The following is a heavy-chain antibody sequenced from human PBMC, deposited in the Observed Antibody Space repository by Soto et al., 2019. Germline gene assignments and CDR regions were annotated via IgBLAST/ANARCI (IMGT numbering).Heavy chain of an antibody. J-gene: IGHJ3*02. Sequence: PSETLSHTCTVSGGSISSGGYYWSWIRQHPGKGLEWIGYIYYSGSTYYNPSLKSRVTISEDTSKNKFSLKLSSVTAADTDVYYCARRGRGWNSSDSYAFDIWGQGTMVTVSS. CDR1: GGSISSGGYY. D-gene: IGHD3-22*01. CDR3: ARRGRGWNSSDSYAFDI. V-gene: IGHV4-31*03. CDR2: IYYSGST.